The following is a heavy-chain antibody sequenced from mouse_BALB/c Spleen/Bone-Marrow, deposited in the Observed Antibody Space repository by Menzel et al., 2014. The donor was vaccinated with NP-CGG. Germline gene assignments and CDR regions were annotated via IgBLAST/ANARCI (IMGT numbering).Heavy chain of an antibody. CDR1: GFSLTSYD. V-gene: IGHV2-2*02. CDR3: AREGVRTYYYAMDY. CDR2: IWSGGST. D-gene: IGHD2-14*01. Sequence: VQRVESGPGLVQPSQSPSITCTVSGFSLTSYDVHWVRQSPGKGLEWLGVIWSGGSTDYNAAFMSGLSISKDNSKSQVFFKMNSLQANDTAIYYCAREGVRTYYYAMDYWGQGTSVTVSS. J-gene: IGHJ4*01.